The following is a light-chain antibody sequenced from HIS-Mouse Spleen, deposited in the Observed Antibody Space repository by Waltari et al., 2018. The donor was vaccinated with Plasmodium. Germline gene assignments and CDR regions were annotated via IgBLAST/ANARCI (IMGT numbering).Light chain of an antibody. Sequence: SYELTQPPSVSVSPGQTASITCPGHTLGDKHACWYQQKPGQSPVLVIYQDSKRPSGIPERFSGSNSGNTATLTISGTQAMDEADYYCQAWDSSTAVFGGGTKLTVL. CDR3: QAWDSSTAV. J-gene: IGLJ2*01. V-gene: IGLV3-1*01. CDR2: QDS. CDR1: TLGDKH.